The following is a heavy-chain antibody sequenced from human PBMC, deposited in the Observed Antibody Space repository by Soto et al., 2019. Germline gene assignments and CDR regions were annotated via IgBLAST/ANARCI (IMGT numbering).Heavy chain of an antibody. J-gene: IGHJ5*02. D-gene: IGHD2-2*01. CDR3: ARLGSFIVVVPAENWFDP. CDR2: IYPGDSDT. Sequence: PGESLKISCTGSGYSFISYWIGWVRQMPGKGLEWMGIIYPGDSDTRYSPSFQGQVTISADKSISTAYLQWSSLKASDTAMYYCARLGSFIVVVPAENWFDPWGQGTRVTVSS. CDR1: GYSFISYW. V-gene: IGHV5-51*01.